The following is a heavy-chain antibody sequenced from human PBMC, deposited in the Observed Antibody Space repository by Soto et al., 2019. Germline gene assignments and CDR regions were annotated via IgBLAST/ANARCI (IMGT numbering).Heavy chain of an antibody. CDR1: GYTFTSYG. CDR3: ARVFRWFGELLYLSSYYYYMDV. J-gene: IGHJ6*03. CDR2: ISAYNGNT. Sequence: ASVKVSCKASGYTFTSYGISWVRQAPGQGLEWMGWISAYNGNTNYAQKLQGRVTMTTDTSTSTAYMELRSLRSDDTAVYYCARVFRWFGELLYLSSYYYYMDVWGKGTMVTVS. D-gene: IGHD3-10*01. V-gene: IGHV1-18*01.